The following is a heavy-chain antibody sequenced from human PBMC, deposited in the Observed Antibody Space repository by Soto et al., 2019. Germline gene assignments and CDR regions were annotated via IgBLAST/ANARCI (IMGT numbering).Heavy chain of an antibody. Sequence: SETLSLTCAVYGGSFSGYYWSWIRQPPGKGLEWIGEINHSGSTNYNPSLKSRVTISVDTSKNQFSLKLSSVTAADTAVYYCARRGSGSIRLPNWFDSWGQGTLVTVSS. CDR3: ARRGSGSIRLPNWFDS. CDR2: INHSGST. J-gene: IGHJ5*01. V-gene: IGHV4-34*01. D-gene: IGHD3-3*01. CDR1: GGSFSGYY.